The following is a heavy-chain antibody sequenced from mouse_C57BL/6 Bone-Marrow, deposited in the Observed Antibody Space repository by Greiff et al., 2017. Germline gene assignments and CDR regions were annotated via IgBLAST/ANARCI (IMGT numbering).Heavy chain of an antibody. V-gene: IGHV14-4*01. J-gene: IGHJ2*01. CDR2: IDPENGDT. D-gene: IGHD1-2*01. Sequence: VQLQQSGAELVRPGASVKLSCTASGFNFKDDYMHWVKQRPEQGLEWIGWIDPENGDTEYASKFQGKATITADTSSNTAYLQLSSLTSEDTAVYYCTTIITTGYWGQGTTLTVSS. CDR3: TTIITTGY. CDR1: GFNFKDDY.